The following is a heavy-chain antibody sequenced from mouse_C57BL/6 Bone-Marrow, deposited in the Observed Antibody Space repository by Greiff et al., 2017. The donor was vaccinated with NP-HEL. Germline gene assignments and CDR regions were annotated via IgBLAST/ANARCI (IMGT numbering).Heavy chain of an antibody. Sequence: QVQLQQPGAELVMPGASVKLSCKASGYTFTSYWMHWVKQRPGQGLGWFGEIDPSDSYTNYNQKFKGKSTLTVDKSSSTAYMQLSSLTSEDSAVYYCARRDYWGQGTTLTVSS. CDR1: GYTFTSYW. V-gene: IGHV1-69*01. CDR3: ARRDY. J-gene: IGHJ2*01. CDR2: IDPSDSYT.